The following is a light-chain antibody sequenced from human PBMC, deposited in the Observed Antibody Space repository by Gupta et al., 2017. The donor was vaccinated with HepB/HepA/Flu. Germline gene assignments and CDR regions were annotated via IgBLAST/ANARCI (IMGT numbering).Light chain of an antibody. Sequence: DIQMTQSPSLLSASVGDRVTITCRASQDISRHLAWFQQKPGKAPKSLIHSTSTLQSGVPSKFSGSASWTDFTLTISDLQPEDFATYYCQQHNTFPHTFGGGTKVEIK. CDR2: STS. CDR3: QQHNTFPHT. V-gene: IGKV1-16*02. CDR1: QDISRH. J-gene: IGKJ4*01.